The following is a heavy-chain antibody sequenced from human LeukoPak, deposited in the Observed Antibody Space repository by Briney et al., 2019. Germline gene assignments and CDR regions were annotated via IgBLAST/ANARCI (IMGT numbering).Heavy chain of an antibody. CDR3: ARHDYDSSVGY. V-gene: IGHV4-38-2*02. CDR2: IYDSGST. D-gene: IGHD3-22*01. J-gene: IGHJ4*02. CDR1: AYSISSGYY. Sequence: SETLSLTCTVSAYSISSGYYWGWIRQPPGKGLEWIGSIYDSGSTYYNPSLKSRVTISVDTSKNQFSLKLSSVTAADTAVYYCARHDYDSSVGYWGQGTLVTVSS.